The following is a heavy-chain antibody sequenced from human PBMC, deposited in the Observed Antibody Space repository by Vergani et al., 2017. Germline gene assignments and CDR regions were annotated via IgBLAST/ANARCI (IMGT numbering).Heavy chain of an antibody. CDR3: ARVPTSSSWYSYYYYGMDV. J-gene: IGHJ6*02. D-gene: IGHD6-13*01. V-gene: IGHV3-7*01. CDR2: IKQDGSEK. Sequence: EVQLVESGGGLVQPGGSLRLSCAASGFTFSSYWMSWVRQAPGKGLEWVANIKQDGSEKYYVDSVKGRFTISRDNAKNSLYLQMNSLRAEDTAVYYCARVPTSSSWYSYYYYGMDVWGQGTTVTVSS. CDR1: GFTFSSYW.